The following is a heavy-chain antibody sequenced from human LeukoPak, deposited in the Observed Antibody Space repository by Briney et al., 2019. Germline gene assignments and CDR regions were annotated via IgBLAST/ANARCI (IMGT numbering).Heavy chain of an antibody. CDR1: GFSFNSYA. J-gene: IGHJ4*02. D-gene: IGHD2-21*02. Sequence: PGGSLRLSCAASGFSFNSYAMSRVRQAPGKRLEWVAGISSTSSTVNYADPVKGRFTISRDNSNNTLYLQMNSLTAEDTALYYCAKRLRDPRAFDYWGQGTLVTVSS. V-gene: IGHV3-23*01. CDR3: AKRLRDPRAFDY. CDR2: ISSTSSTV.